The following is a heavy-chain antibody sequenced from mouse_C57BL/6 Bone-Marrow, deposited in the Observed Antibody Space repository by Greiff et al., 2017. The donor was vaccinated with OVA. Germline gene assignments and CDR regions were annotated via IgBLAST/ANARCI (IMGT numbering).Heavy chain of an antibody. CDR2: INPSSGYT. D-gene: IGHD1-1*01. CDR3: ARYPYYYGSPYWYFDV. V-gene: IGHV1-7*01. CDR1: GYTFTSYW. J-gene: IGHJ1*03. Sequence: VQLQQSGAELAKPGASVKLSCKASGYTFTSYWMHWVKQRPGQGLEWIGYINPSSGYTKYNQKFKDTATLTADKSSSTAYMQLSSLTYEDSAVYYCARYPYYYGSPYWYFDVWGTGTTVTVSS.